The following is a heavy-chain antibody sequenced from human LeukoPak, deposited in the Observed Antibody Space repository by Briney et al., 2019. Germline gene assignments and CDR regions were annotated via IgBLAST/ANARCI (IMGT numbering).Heavy chain of an antibody. CDR1: GYSISIGDY. Sequence: SETLSLTCAVSGYSISIGDYWGWIRQPPGKGLGWIGSIYHSGSTYYNPSLKSRVTVSVDTSKNQFSLKLNSVTAADTAVYYCARRNTYYGPFDYWGQGALVTVSS. D-gene: IGHD1-26*01. CDR2: IYHSGST. J-gene: IGHJ4*02. V-gene: IGHV4-38-2*01. CDR3: ARRNTYYGPFDY.